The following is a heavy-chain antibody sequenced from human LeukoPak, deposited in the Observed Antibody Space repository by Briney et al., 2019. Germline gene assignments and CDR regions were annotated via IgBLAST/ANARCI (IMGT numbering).Heavy chain of an antibody. Sequence: ASVKVSCKASGYTFTGYYMHWVRQAPGQGLEWMGWINPNSGGTNYAQKFQGRVTMTRDTSISTAYMELSRLRSDDTAVYYCARDITSDYGDYEAPYWGQGTLVTVSS. D-gene: IGHD4-17*01. CDR1: GYTFTGYY. J-gene: IGHJ4*02. CDR3: ARDITSDYGDYEAPY. CDR2: INPNSGGT. V-gene: IGHV1-2*02.